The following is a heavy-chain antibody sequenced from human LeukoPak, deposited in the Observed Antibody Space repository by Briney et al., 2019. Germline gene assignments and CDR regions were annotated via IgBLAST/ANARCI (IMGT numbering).Heavy chain of an antibody. Sequence: QPGGSLRLSCAASGFTFSSYWTRWVRQAPGKGLVWVSRINSDGSSTSYADSVKGRFTISRDNAKNTLYLQMNSLRAEDTAVYYCAQGKDAFDIWGQGTMVTVSS. CDR2: INSDGSST. CDR3: AQGKDAFDI. CDR1: GFTFSSYW. J-gene: IGHJ3*02. V-gene: IGHV3-74*01.